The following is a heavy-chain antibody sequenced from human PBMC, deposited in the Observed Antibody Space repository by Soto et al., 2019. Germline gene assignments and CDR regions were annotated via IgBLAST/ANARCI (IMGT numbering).Heavy chain of an antibody. J-gene: IGHJ4*02. V-gene: IGHV4-59*01. D-gene: IGHD4-17*01. CDR3: ARDTSFYGDYSFDY. CDR1: GGSISSYY. CDR2: IYYSGST. Sequence: PSETLSLTCTVSGGSISSYYWSWIRQPPGKGLEWIGYIYYSGSTNYNPSLKSRVTISVDTSKNQFSLKLSSVTAADTAVYYCARDTSFYGDYSFDYWGQGTLVTVSS.